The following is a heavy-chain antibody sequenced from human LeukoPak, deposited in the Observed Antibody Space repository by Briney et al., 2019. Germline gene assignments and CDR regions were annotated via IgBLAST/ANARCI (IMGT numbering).Heavy chain of an antibody. Sequence: SQTLSLTCAISGDSVSSNSAAWNWIRQSPSRGLEWLGRTYYRSKWYNDYAVSVKSRITINPDTSKNQFSLKLSSVTAADTAVYYCARGRPPYYYDSSGYYCGSFDYWGQGTLVTVSS. J-gene: IGHJ4*02. D-gene: IGHD3-22*01. CDR2: TYYRSKWYN. V-gene: IGHV6-1*01. CDR3: ARGRPPYYYDSSGYYCGSFDY. CDR1: GDSVSSNSAA.